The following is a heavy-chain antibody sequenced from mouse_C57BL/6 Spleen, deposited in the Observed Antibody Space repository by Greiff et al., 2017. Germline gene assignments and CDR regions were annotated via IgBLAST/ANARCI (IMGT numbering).Heavy chain of an antibody. V-gene: IGHV1-64*01. CDR2: IHPNSGST. Sequence: QVQLQQPGAELVKPGASVKLSCKASGYTFTSYWMHWVKQRPGQGLEWIGMIHPNSGSTNYNEKFKSKATLTVDKSSSTAYMQLSSLTSEDSAVYYCARSFYYYGSSYDAMDYWGQGTSVTVSS. CDR3: ARSFYYYGSSYDAMDY. J-gene: IGHJ4*01. D-gene: IGHD1-1*01. CDR1: GYTFTSYW.